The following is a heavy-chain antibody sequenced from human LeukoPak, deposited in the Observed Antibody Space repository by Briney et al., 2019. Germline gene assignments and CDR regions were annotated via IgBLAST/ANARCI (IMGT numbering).Heavy chain of an antibody. J-gene: IGHJ4*02. CDR3: AREAYDSSGYFGY. Sequence: GGSLRLSCAASGFTFSSYAMSWVRQAPGKGLEWVSSISSSSSYIYYADSVKGRFTISRDNAKNSLYLQMNSLRAEDTAVYYCAREAYDSSGYFGYWGRGTLVTVSS. CDR2: ISSSSSYI. D-gene: IGHD3-22*01. CDR1: GFTFSSYA. V-gene: IGHV3-21*01.